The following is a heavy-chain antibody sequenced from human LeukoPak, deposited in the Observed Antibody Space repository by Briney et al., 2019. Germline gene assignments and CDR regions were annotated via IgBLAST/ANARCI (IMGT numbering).Heavy chain of an antibody. CDR1: GYTFTSYD. V-gene: IGHV1-8*01. Sequence: GASVKVSCKASGYTFTSYDINWVRQASGQGLEWMGWINPSSGNTGFTQKFQGRVTVTRSTSISTAYMELSSLTSDDTAVYYCARTSTGTRGGYDVWGQGTLVTVSS. CDR3: ARTSTGTRGGYDV. CDR2: INPSSGNT. J-gene: IGHJ4*02. D-gene: IGHD1-1*01.